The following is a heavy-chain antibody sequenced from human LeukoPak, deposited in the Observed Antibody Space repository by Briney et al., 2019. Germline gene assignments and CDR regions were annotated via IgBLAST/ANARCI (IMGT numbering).Heavy chain of an antibody. J-gene: IGHJ6*02. Sequence: GGSLRLSCAASGFTLSSYSMNWVRQAPGKGLEWVSSISSSSSYIYYADSVKGRFTISRDNAKNSLYLQMNSLRAEDTAVYYCAVIPRMRETLGMDVWGQGTTVTVSS. D-gene: IGHD2-21*01. CDR1: GFTLSSYS. V-gene: IGHV3-21*01. CDR3: AVIPRMRETLGMDV. CDR2: ISSSSSYI.